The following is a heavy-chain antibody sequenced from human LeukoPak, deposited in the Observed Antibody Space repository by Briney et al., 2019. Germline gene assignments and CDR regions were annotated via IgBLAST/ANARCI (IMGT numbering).Heavy chain of an antibody. CDR2: ISSNGDST. Sequence: SGGSLRLSCAASGFTFSGYAMHSVRQAPGKGLEYVSAISSNGDSTYYANSVKGRFTISRDNSKNTLYLQMGSLRAGDMAVYYCARGYNYGRFLDYWGQGTLVTVSS. D-gene: IGHD1-1*01. CDR3: ARGYNYGRFLDY. J-gene: IGHJ4*02. V-gene: IGHV3-64*01. CDR1: GFTFSGYA.